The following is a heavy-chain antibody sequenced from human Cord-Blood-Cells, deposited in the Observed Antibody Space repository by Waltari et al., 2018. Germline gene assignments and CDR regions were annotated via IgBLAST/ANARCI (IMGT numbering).Heavy chain of an antibody. CDR1: GGSISSSSYY. CDR3: ARQVWYGSGSYYNWFDP. J-gene: IGHJ5*02. Sequence: QLQLQESGPGLVKPSETLSLTCTVSGGSISSSSYYWGWIRQPPGKGLEWIGSIYYSGRTYYTPSLKRRVTISVDTSKNQFSLKLSSVTAADTAVYYCARQVWYGSGSYYNWFDPWGQGTLVTVSS. CDR2: IYYSGRT. D-gene: IGHD3-10*01. V-gene: IGHV4-39*01.